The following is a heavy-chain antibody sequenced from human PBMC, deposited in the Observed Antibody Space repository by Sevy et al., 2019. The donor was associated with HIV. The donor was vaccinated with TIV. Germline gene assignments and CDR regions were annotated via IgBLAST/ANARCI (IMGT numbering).Heavy chain of an antibody. CDR1: GFTVNNNY. CDR2: IFPAGRT. Sequence: GGSLRLSCAASGFTVNNNYMTWVRQAPGRGLEWVSIIFPAGRTFYADSVRGRFTISSDNSKNTLFLHMNSLRPEDTAVYYCAREIKVVVGYWYYYYMNVWGKGTTVTVSS. CDR3: AREIKVVVGYWYYYYMNV. D-gene: IGHD3-22*01. J-gene: IGHJ6*03. V-gene: IGHV3-66*02.